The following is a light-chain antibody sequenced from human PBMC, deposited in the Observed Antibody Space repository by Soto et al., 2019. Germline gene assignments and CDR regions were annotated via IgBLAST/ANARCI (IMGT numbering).Light chain of an antibody. J-gene: IGKJ1*01. CDR3: QQSYSTPRT. Sequence: IQLTQSPSSLSAYVGDRVTITFQASQNINNYLNWYQQKPGKAPKLLIYDASNLETGVPSRFSGSGSGTDSTLTISSLQPEDFATYYCQQSYSTPRTFGQGTKVDIK. V-gene: IGKV1-39*01. CDR2: DAS. CDR1: QNINNY.